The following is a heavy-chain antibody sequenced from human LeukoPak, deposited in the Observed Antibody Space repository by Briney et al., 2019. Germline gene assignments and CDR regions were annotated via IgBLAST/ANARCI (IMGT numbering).Heavy chain of an antibody. D-gene: IGHD3-16*01. CDR3: AKDLGDYGY. Sequence: GGSLRLSCAASGFTFSSYAMSWVRQAPGKGREWVSAIRGSGGSTYYADSVKGRVTISRDNSKNTLYLQMNSLRDEDTAVYYCAKDLGDYGYWGQGTLVTVSS. J-gene: IGHJ4*02. V-gene: IGHV3-23*01. CDR2: IRGSGGST. CDR1: GFTFSSYA.